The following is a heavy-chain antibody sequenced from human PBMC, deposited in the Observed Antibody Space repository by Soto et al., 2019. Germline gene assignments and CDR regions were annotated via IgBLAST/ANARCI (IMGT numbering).Heavy chain of an antibody. CDR1: GYTLTELS. V-gene: IGHV1-24*01. D-gene: IGHD2-15*01. Sequence: VKVSCKVSGYTLTELSMHWVRQAPGKGLEWMGGFDPEDGETIYAQKFQGRVTMTEDTSTDTAYMELSSLRSEDTAVYYCATVNLAVTSPFDYWGQGTLVTVSS. CDR3: ATVNLAVTSPFDY. CDR2: FDPEDGET. J-gene: IGHJ4*02.